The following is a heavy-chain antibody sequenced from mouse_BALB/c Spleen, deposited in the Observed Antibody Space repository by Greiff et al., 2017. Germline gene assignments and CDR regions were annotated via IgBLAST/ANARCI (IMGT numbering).Heavy chain of an antibody. Sequence: LEESGPELEKPVASVKISCKASGYSFTGYNMNWVKQSNGKSLEWIGNIDPYYGGTSYNQKFKGKATLTVDKSSSTAYMQLKSLTSEDSAVYYCARGGFYDYDGGVGYWGQGTTLTVSS. CDR3: ARGGFYDYDGGVGY. CDR1: GYSFTGYN. J-gene: IGHJ2*01. D-gene: IGHD2-4*01. V-gene: IGHV1-39*01. CDR2: IDPYYGGT.